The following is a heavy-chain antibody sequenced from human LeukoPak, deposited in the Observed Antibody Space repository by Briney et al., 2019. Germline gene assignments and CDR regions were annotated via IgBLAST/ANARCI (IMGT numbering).Heavy chain of an antibody. CDR1: GYTFTGYY. CDR3: ARVGDGYNPHFDY. CDR2: INPNSGST. Sequence: ASVKVSCKASGYTFTGYYMHWVRQAPGQGLEWMGWINPNSGSTNYAQKFQGRVTMTRDTSISTAYMELSRLRSDDTAVYYCARVGDGYNPHFDYWGQGTLVTVSS. V-gene: IGHV1-2*02. J-gene: IGHJ4*02. D-gene: IGHD5-24*01.